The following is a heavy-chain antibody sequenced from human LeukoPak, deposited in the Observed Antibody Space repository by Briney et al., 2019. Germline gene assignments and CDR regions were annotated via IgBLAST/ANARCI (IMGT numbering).Heavy chain of an antibody. J-gene: IGHJ3*02. Sequence: GGSLRLSCAASGFTFSSYWMHWVRQAPGKGLVWVSRINSDGSSTSYADSVKGRFTISRDNAKNTPYLQMNSLRAEDTAVYYCAREGCSNYVGNAFDIWGQGTMVTVSS. V-gene: IGHV3-74*01. CDR2: INSDGSST. CDR3: AREGCSNYVGNAFDI. CDR1: GFTFSSYW. D-gene: IGHD4-11*01.